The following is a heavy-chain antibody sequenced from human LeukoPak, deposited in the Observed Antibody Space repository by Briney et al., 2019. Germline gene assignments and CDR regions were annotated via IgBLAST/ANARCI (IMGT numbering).Heavy chain of an antibody. CDR2: ISGSGGTK. J-gene: IGHJ4*02. Sequence: GGSLRLSCAASGFTLSDYYMSWIRQGPGKGLEWVSYISGSGGTKYYADSVKGRFTISRDNAKNSYLLLNSRRAQDTTGYYCARHGHAYGHGSPHYWGQGTLVTVSS. V-gene: IGHV3-11*01. CDR1: GFTLSDYY. CDR3: ARHGHAYGHGSPHY. D-gene: IGHD3-10*01.